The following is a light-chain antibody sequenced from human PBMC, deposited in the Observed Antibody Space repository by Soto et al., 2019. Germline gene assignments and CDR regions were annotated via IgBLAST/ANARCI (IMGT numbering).Light chain of an antibody. J-gene: IGLJ1*01. CDR3: TSYTSSSTYV. CDR2: GVT. CDR1: SSDIGGYNY. V-gene: IGLV2-14*01. Sequence: QSVLTQPASVSESPGQSITISCAGTSSDIGGYNYVSWYQQHPDKAPKLMIYGVTNRPSGVSDRFSGSKSGNTASLTISGLQAEDEADYYCTSYTSSSTYVLGTGTKVTV.